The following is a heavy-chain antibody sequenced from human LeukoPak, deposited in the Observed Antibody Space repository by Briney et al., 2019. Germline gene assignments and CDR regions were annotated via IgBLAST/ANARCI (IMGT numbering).Heavy chain of an antibody. Sequence: GSSVKVSCKASGGTFSSYAISWVRQAPGQGLKWMGGIIPIFGSANYAQKFQGRVTITADESTSTAYMELSSLRSEDTAVYYCARDLDTAMVTFDYWGQGTLVTVSS. D-gene: IGHD5-18*01. V-gene: IGHV1-69*01. J-gene: IGHJ4*02. CDR1: GGTFSSYA. CDR3: ARDLDTAMVTFDY. CDR2: IIPIFGSA.